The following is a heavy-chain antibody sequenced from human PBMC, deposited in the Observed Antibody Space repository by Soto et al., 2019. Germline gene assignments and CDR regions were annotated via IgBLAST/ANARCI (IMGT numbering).Heavy chain of an antibody. CDR3: ARSHVDLYYGMDV. Sequence: QVQLVQSGAEVKKPGASVKVSCKASGYTFTDYYMHWVRQAPGQGLEWMGWINPNSGGTNYAQKFQGWVTMTRDTSISTDYMELSRLRSDDTAVYYCARSHVDLYYGMDVWGQGTTVTVSS. CDR1: GYTFTDYY. CDR2: INPNSGGT. D-gene: IGHD5-12*01. V-gene: IGHV1-2*04. J-gene: IGHJ6*02.